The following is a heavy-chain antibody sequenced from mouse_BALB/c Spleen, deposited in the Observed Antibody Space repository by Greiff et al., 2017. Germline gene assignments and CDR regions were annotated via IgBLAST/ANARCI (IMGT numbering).Heavy chain of an antibody. CDR1: GFTFSSFG. CDR3: ARFRYDEDFDY. Sequence: VQLKESGGGLVQPGGSRKLSCAASGFTFSSFGMHWVRQAPEKGLEWVAYISSGSSTIYYADTVKGRFTISRDNPKNTLFLQMTSLRSEDTAMYYCARFRYDEDFDYWGQGTTLTVSS. D-gene: IGHD2-14*01. CDR2: ISSGSSTI. V-gene: IGHV5-17*02. J-gene: IGHJ2*01.